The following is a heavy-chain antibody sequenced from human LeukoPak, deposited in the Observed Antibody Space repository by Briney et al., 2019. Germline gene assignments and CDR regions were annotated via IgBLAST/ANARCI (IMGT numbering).Heavy chain of an antibody. Sequence: KPSETLSLTCTVSGGSVSSGSYYWSWIRQPPGKGLEWIGSIYYSGSTYYNPSLKSRVTISVDTSKNQFSLKLSSVTAADTAVYYCARPRGGYCSSTSCSDAFDIWGQGTMVTVSS. CDR2: IYYSGST. V-gene: IGHV4-39*01. CDR1: GGSVSSGSYY. J-gene: IGHJ3*02. D-gene: IGHD2-2*01. CDR3: ARPRGGYCSSTSCSDAFDI.